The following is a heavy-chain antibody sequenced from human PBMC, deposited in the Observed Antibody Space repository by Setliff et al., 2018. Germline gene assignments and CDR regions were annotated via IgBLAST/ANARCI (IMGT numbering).Heavy chain of an antibody. CDR3: APHSRSSDWRALDY. Sequence: PGGSLRLSCAASGFTFSSYAMSWVRQAPGKGLEWVSAISGSGGSTYYADSVKGRFTIYRDNSKNILYLQMNSLRAEDTAVYYCAPHSRSSDWRALDYWGQGTLVTVSS. D-gene: IGHD2-2*01. J-gene: IGHJ4*02. V-gene: IGHV3-23*01. CDR1: GFTFSSYA. CDR2: ISGSGGST.